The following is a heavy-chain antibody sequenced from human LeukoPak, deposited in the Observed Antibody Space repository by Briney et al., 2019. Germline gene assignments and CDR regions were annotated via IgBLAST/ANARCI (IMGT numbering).Heavy chain of an antibody. CDR1: GGSISSSSYY. V-gene: IGHV3-48*01. J-gene: IGHJ4*02. CDR2: ISSTGSTV. CDR3: ARDRWFGESLPAHFDY. Sequence: ETLSLTCTVSGGSISSSSYYWGWVRQAPGKGLEWISYISSTGSTVYYADSVEGRFTISRDNAQNSLYLQMNNLRAEDAAVYYCARDRWFGESLPAHFDYWGQGTLVTVSS. D-gene: IGHD3-10*01.